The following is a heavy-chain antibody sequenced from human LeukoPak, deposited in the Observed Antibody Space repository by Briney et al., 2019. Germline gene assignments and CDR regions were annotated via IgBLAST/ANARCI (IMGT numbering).Heavy chain of an antibody. CDR3: ARDHVIAAAAY. V-gene: IGHV3-21*01. CDR1: GFTFSSYN. J-gene: IGHJ4*02. CDR2: ITSSSNYI. Sequence: GGSLRLSCAASGFTFSSYNMNWVRQAPGKGLEWVSPITSSSNYIYYADSVKGRFTISRDDAKNSLYLQMNSLRAEDTAVYYCARDHVIAAAAYWGQGTLVTVSS. D-gene: IGHD6-13*01.